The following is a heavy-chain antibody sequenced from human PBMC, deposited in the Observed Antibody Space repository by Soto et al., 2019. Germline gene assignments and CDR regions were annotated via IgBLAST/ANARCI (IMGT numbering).Heavy chain of an antibody. CDR3: ARSGSSWNLREFDY. D-gene: IGHD6-13*01. J-gene: IGHJ4*02. CDR1: DYTFTSYG. Sequence: ASVKVSCKASDYTFTSYGIIWVRQAPGQGLEWIGWISVYNGNTNYAQKFRGRITMTTDISTTTAYMEMRSLRSDDTAVYYCARSGSSWNLREFDYWGQGTLVTVSS. CDR2: ISVYNGNT. V-gene: IGHV1-18*01.